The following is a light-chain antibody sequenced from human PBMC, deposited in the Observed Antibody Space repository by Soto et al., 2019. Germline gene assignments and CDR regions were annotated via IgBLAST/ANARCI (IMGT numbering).Light chain of an antibody. CDR1: QSISGW. CDR3: QQYDTYWT. J-gene: IGKJ1*01. CDR2: DAS. V-gene: IGKV1-5*01. Sequence: DIQMTQSPSSLSASLGDRVTITCRASQSISGWLAWYQQKPGKAPKRLIYDASSLESGVPSRFSGSRSGTEFTLTISSLQPDDIATYYCQQYDTYWTFGQGTKVEI.